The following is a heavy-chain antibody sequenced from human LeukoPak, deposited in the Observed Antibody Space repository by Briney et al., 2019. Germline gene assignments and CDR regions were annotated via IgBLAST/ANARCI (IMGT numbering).Heavy chain of an antibody. Sequence: PSETLSLTCTVSGDSISRYFWSWIRQPPGKGLEWIAYVHYSESTNYNPSLKSRVTISLHTAWNQFSLMLSSVTAVDTALYYCARDRRWEQLHAFDLWGRGAMVSVSS. V-gene: IGHV4-59*01. CDR3: ARDRRWEQLHAFDL. D-gene: IGHD1-26*01. J-gene: IGHJ3*01. CDR2: VHYSEST. CDR1: GDSISRYF.